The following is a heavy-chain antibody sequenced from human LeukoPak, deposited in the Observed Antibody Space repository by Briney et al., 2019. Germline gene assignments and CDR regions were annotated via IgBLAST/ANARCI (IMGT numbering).Heavy chain of an antibody. Sequence: GGSLRLSCAASGFTFSSYGMHWVRQAPGKGLEWVSAISGSGGSTYYADSVKGRFTISRDNSKNTLYLQMNSLRAEDTAVYYCAKGLGRRYCSGGSCYSGDAFDIWGQGTMVTVSS. V-gene: IGHV3-23*01. D-gene: IGHD2-15*01. CDR3: AKGLGRRYCSGGSCYSGDAFDI. CDR1: GFTFSSYG. J-gene: IGHJ3*02. CDR2: ISGSGGST.